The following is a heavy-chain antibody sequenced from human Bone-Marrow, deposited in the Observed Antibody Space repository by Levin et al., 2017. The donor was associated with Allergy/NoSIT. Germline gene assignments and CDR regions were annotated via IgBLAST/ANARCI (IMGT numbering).Heavy chain of an antibody. V-gene: IGHV4-61*01. CDR3: ARAGSVASLTYDYYGMDV. CDR2: IYYTGTT. D-gene: IGHD5-12*01. Sequence: SQTLSLTCTVAGGSVRSDSYYWSWIRQPPGKGLEWFGFIYYTGTTSYNPSPKSRVTISVDTSKSPFSLKLTSVTAADTAVYYCARAGSVASLTYDYYGMDVWGQGSTVIVSS. J-gene: IGHJ6*02. CDR1: GGSVRSDSYY.